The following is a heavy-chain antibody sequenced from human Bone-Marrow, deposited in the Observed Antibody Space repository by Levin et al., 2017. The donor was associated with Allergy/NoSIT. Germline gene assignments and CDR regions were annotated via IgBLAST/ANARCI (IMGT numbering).Heavy chain of an antibody. CDR2: ISQRSSLR. D-gene: IGHD3-3*01. J-gene: IGHJ5*02. CDR1: GFTFSDHH. CDR3: AREFGGYDMPGGGWFEP. V-gene: IGHV3-11*05. Sequence: PGGSLRLSCAASGFTFSDHHMIWFRQAPGKGLEWVAYISQRSSLRNYADSVKGRFTVSRDNAKNTLDLQMNSLTVEDTAVYYCAREFGGYDMPGGGWFEPWGQGTLVTVAS.